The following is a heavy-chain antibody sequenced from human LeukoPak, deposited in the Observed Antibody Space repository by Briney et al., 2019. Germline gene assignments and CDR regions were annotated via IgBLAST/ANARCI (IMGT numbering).Heavy chain of an antibody. CDR3: AKSSWYY. CDR1: GFTFSGYG. D-gene: IGHD6-13*01. V-gene: IGHV3-30*18. Sequence: GRSLRLSCAASGFTFSGYGMHWVRQAPGKGLEWVAVISYDGSNKYYADSVKGRFTISRDNSKNTLYLQMNSLRAEDTAVYYCAKSSWYYWGQGTLVTVSS. J-gene: IGHJ4*02. CDR2: ISYDGSNK.